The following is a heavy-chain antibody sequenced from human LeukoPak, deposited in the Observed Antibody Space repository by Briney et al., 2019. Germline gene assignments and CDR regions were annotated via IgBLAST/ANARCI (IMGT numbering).Heavy chain of an antibody. J-gene: IGHJ4*02. V-gene: IGHV3-30*02. CDR2: IRYDGSNK. CDR3: AKGLLVSFDY. CDR1: GFTSSSYG. D-gene: IGHD2-15*01. Sequence: GGSLRLSCAASGFTSSSYGMHWVRQAPGKGLEWVAFIRYDGSNKYYADSVKGRFTISRDNSKNTLYLQMNSLRAEDTAVYYCAKGLLVSFDYWGQGTLVTVSS.